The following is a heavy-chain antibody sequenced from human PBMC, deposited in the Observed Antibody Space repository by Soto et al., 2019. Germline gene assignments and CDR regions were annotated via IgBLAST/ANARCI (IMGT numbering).Heavy chain of an antibody. V-gene: IGHV3-33*01. CDR1: GFTFSSYG. J-gene: IGHJ3*02. D-gene: IGHD5-12*01. CDR2: IWYDGSNK. CDR3: ARAKGHSGYDDLVAFDI. Sequence: GGSLRLSCAASGFTFSSYGMHWVRQAPGKGLEWVAVIWYDGSNKYYADSVKGRFTISRDNSKNTLYLQMNSLRAEDTAVYYCARAKGHSGYDDLVAFDIWGQGTMVTVSS.